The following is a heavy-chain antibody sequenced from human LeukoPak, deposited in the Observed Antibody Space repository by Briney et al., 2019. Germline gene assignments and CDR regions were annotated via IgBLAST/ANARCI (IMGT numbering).Heavy chain of an antibody. CDR2: LSYTGTT. CDR3: ARGLNYAGSGYYFDS. D-gene: IGHD3-22*01. CDR1: RGSINSFY. V-gene: IGHV4-39*07. Sequence: SETLSLTCTVSRGSINSFYWGWIRQPPGKGLEWIGSLSYTGTTYFNPSLESRLTLSVDTSRIHFSLKLNSVTAADTAVYYCARGLNYAGSGYYFDSWGPGTVVTVSS. J-gene: IGHJ4*02.